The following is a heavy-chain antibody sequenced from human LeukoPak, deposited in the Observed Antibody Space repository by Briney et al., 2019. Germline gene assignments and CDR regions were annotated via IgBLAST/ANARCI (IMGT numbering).Heavy chain of an antibody. D-gene: IGHD2-21*01. CDR3: ASIDSRDYSDY. V-gene: IGHV4-30-2*01. Sequence: SETLSLTCAVYGGSFSGYSWSWIRQPPGKGLEWIGYIYHSGSTYYNPSLKSRVTISVDRSKNQFSLKLSSVTAADTAVYYCASIDSRDYSDYWGQGTLVTVSS. CDR1: GGSFSGYS. J-gene: IGHJ4*02. CDR2: IYHSGST.